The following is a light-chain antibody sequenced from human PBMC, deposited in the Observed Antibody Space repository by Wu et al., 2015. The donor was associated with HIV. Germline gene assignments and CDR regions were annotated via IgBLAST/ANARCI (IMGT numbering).Light chain of an antibody. CDR2: DAS. V-gene: IGKV3-11*01. CDR1: QSAASF. Sequence: EIVLTQFPATLSLSPGERATLSCRASQSAASFLAWYQQKPGQAPRLLIYDASNRATGIPARFSGSGSGTDFTLTISSLEPEDFAVYYCQQRRYWPLYTFGQGTKLEIK. CDR3: QQRRYWPLYT. J-gene: IGKJ2*01.